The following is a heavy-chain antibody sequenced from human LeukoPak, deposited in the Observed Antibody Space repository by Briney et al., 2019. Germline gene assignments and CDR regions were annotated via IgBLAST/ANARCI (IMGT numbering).Heavy chain of an antibody. CDR3: ARRWNYGRNYYIDV. V-gene: IGHV4-34*01. D-gene: IGHD1-7*01. J-gene: IGHJ6*03. CDR2: INDGGTI. CDR1: GGSFNIYY. Sequence: SSETLSLPCAVYGGSFNIYYWSWIRQSPGKGLEWIGEINDGGTINYNPSLLSRVTISLDRSKNQFSLRLTSVTTTDTAVYYCARRWNYGRNYYIDVWGKGATVSVSS.